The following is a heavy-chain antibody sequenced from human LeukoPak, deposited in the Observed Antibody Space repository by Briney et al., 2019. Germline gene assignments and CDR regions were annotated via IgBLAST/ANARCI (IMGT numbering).Heavy chain of an antibody. Sequence: GGSLRLSCAASGFTFSDYYMSWIRQAPGKGLEWVSYISASGSTTSYGDSVKGRFTISRDNAENSLYLQMNSLRAEDTGVYYCARDGHYTIYELRFDYWGQGALVTVSS. CDR3: ARDGHYTIYELRFDY. J-gene: IGHJ4*02. CDR2: ISASGSTT. D-gene: IGHD5/OR15-5a*01. CDR1: GFTFSDYY. V-gene: IGHV3-11*04.